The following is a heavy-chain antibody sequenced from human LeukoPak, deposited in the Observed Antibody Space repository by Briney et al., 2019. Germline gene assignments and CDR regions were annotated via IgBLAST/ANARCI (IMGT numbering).Heavy chain of an antibody. CDR1: GFTFSDYY. Sequence: GSLRLSCAASGFTFSDYYMSWIRQPPGKGLEWIGEINHSGSTNYNPSLKSRVTISVDTSKNQFSLKLSSVTAADTAVYYCAGHHPRNTVDFWGQGTLVTVSS. CDR2: INHSGST. CDR3: AGHHPRNTVDF. V-gene: IGHV4-34*08. D-gene: IGHD2/OR15-2a*01. J-gene: IGHJ4*02.